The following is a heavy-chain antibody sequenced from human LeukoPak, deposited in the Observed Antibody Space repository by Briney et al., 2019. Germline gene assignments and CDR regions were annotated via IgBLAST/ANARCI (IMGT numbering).Heavy chain of an antibody. V-gene: IGHV3-48*01. CDR1: GFTFSSYS. D-gene: IGHD3-3*01. Sequence: PGGSLRLSCAASGFTFSSYSMNWVRQAPGKGLEWVSYISSSSSTIYYADSVKGRFTISRDNAKNSLYLQMNSLRAEDTAVHYCARDLDFWAAYYFDYWGQGTLVTVSS. CDR2: ISSSSSTI. J-gene: IGHJ4*02. CDR3: ARDLDFWAAYYFDY.